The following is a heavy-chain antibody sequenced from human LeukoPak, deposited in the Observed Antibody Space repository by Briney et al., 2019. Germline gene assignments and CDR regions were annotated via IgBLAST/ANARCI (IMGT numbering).Heavy chain of an antibody. D-gene: IGHD3-10*01. CDR2: ISYDGSNK. J-gene: IGHJ4*02. CDR1: GFIFSSYG. V-gene: IGHV3-30*18. Sequence: GGSLRLSCAASGFIFSSYGMHWVRQAPGKGLEWVAVISYDGSNKYYADSVKGRFTISRDNSKNTLYLQMNSLRAEDTAVYYCAKDVDPFGSGSYVEGFDYWGQGTLVTVSS. CDR3: AKDVDPFGSGSYVEGFDY.